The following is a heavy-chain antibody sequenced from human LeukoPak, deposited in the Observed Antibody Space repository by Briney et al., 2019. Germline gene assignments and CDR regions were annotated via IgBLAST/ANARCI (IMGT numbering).Heavy chain of an antibody. CDR3: AKGGEYISSSWFDY. J-gene: IGHJ4*02. Sequence: PGRSLRLSCAASGFTFSSYGMHWVRQAPGKGLEWVSGISGSGGSTYYADSVKGRFTISRDNSKNTLYLQMNSLRAEDTAVYYCAKGGEYISSSWFDYWGQGTLVTVSS. CDR2: ISGSGGST. CDR1: GFTFSSYG. D-gene: IGHD6-6*01. V-gene: IGHV3-23*01.